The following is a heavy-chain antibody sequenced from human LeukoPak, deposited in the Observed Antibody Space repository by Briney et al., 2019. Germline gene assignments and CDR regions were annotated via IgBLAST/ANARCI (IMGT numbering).Heavy chain of an antibody. CDR3: ARQYGPGYSSTWYFDY. D-gene: IGHD6-13*01. CDR2: IYDSGNT. J-gene: IGHJ4*02. V-gene: IGHV4-39*01. Sequence: PSETLSLTCTVSGGSISSSVYSWGWIRQPPGKGLDWIGNIYDSGNTYYNPSLKSRVTISVDTSKNQFSLKLNSVTAADTAVYYCARQYGPGYSSTWYFDYWGQGTLVTVSS. CDR1: GGSISSSVYS.